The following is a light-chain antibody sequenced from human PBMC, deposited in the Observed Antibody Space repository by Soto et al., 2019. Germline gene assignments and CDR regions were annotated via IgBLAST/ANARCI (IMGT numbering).Light chain of an antibody. CDR2: GAS. CDR1: QSVSTT. Sequence: EIVMTQSPATLSVSPGEGATLSCRASQSVSTTLAWYQQKPGQAPRLLIYGASTTSNGIPARFSGSGSGTEFNLTISSLQSEDVAIDSCQPYNNWPLTFGGGTKVEI. V-gene: IGKV3-15*01. J-gene: IGKJ4*01. CDR3: QPYNNWPLT.